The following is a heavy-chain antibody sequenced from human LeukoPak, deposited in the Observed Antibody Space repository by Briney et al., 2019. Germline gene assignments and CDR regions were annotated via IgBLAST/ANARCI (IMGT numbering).Heavy chain of an antibody. CDR3: ATSPDIVVVVAATLNY. D-gene: IGHD2-15*01. CDR2: INPSSGGT. J-gene: IGHJ4*02. CDR1: GYTFTGYY. Sequence: ASVKVSCKASGYTFTGYYMHWVRQAPGQGLEWMGWINPSSGGTNYAQKFQGRVTMTRDTSISTAYMELSRLRSDDTAVYYCATSPDIVVVVAATLNYWGQGTLVTVSS. V-gene: IGHV1-2*02.